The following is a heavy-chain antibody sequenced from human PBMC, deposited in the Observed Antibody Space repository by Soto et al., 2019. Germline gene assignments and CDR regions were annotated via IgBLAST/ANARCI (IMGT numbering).Heavy chain of an antibody. J-gene: IGHJ4*02. Sequence: QVQLVQSGAEVKKPGASVRVSCKASGYTFISYGISWVRQAPGQGLEWMGWISSYNANTNYAQQFQDRVTLTTDASTSTTYMELRSLRPHDTAVYYWARDHITGTGDDFVCWGQGTLVTVSS. CDR1: GYTFISYG. CDR2: ISSYNANT. CDR3: ARDHITGTGDDFVC. V-gene: IGHV1-18*01. D-gene: IGHD6-19*01.